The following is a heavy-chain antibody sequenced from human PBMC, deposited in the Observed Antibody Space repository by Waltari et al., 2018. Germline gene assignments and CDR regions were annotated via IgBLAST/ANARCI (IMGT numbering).Heavy chain of an antibody. D-gene: IGHD6-19*01. J-gene: IGHJ6*03. CDR1: AFTFSSYW. CDR2: IHIDGSST. V-gene: IGHV3-74*01. CDR3: ARVKMHTSGWYGNYYYYYYYMDV. Sequence: EVRLVESGGGLVQPGGSLRLSCEASAFTFSSYWMHWVRQAPGKGLVWVSRIHIDGSSTSYADSVKGRFTISSDNANNTLSLQMNNLRAEDTAVYYCARVKMHTSGWYGNYYYYYYYMDVWGKGTTVTVSS.